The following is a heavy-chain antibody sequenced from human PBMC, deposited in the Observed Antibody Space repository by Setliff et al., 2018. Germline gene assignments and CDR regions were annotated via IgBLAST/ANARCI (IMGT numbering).Heavy chain of an antibody. CDR2: INPNSGGT. J-gene: IGHJ3*02. D-gene: IGHD1-26*01. Sequence: ASVKVSCKASGYTSTGYYMHWVRQAPGQGLEWMGRINPNSGGTNYAQKFQGRVTMTRNTSISTAYMDLSSLRFEDTAVYYCARTLPTYCRDGPCKVGALDIWGQGTMVTVSS. CDR3: ARTLPTYCRDGPCKVGALDI. CDR1: GYTSTGYY. V-gene: IGHV1-2*06.